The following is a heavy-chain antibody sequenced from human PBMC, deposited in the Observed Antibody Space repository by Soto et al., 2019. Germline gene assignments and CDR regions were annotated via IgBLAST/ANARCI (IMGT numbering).Heavy chain of an antibody. J-gene: IGHJ4*02. CDR3: MRYSYGLDY. D-gene: IGHD5-18*01. V-gene: IGHV5-51*01. CDR2: IYPGDSGS. CDR1: GYSFTSYW. Sequence: GESLKISCKGSGYSFTSYWIGWVRQMPGKGLEWMGIIYPGDSGSRYSPSFQGQVTFSADKSISTAYLQWSSLKASDTAMYFCMRYSYGLDYWGQGTLVTVSS.